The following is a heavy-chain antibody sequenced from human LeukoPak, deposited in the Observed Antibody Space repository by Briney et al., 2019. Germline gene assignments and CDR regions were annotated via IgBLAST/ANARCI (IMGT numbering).Heavy chain of an antibody. V-gene: IGHV4-34*01. Sequence: SETLSLTCAVYGGSFSGYYWSWIRQPPGKGLEWIGEINHSGSTNYNPSLKSRVTISVDTSKNQFSLKLSSVTAADTAVYYCARIHCSSTSCYPGVDYWGQGTPVTVSS. D-gene: IGHD2-2*01. J-gene: IGHJ4*02. CDR1: GGSFSGYY. CDR2: INHSGST. CDR3: ARIHCSSTSCYPGVDY.